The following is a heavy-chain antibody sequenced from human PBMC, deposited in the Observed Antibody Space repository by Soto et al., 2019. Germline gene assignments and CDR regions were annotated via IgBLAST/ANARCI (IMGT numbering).Heavy chain of an antibody. J-gene: IGHJ4*02. CDR1: GFTFSDHY. CDR3: ARDWGYYDSSGYSYYFDY. CDR2: TRNKANSYTT. D-gene: IGHD3-22*01. V-gene: IGHV3-72*01. Sequence: EVQLVESGGGLVQPGGSLRLSCAASGFTFSDHYMDWVRQAPGKGLECVGRTRNKANSYTTEYAASVKGRFTIARDDSKNSLYLQMNSLKTEDPAVYYCARDWGYYDSSGYSYYFDYWGQGTLVTVSS.